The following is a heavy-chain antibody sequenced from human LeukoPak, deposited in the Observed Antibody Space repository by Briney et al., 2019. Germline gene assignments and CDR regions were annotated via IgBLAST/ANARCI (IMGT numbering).Heavy chain of an antibody. CDR2: ISWNSGSI. J-gene: IGHJ6*03. CDR3: ARVVALTKKGPRDYYYMDV. Sequence: PGGSLRLSCAASGFTFDDYAMHWVRQAPGKGLEWVSGISWNSGSIGYADSVKGRFTISRDNAKNSLYLQMNSLRAEDTAVYYCARVVALTKKGPRDYYYMDVWGKGTTVTISS. D-gene: IGHD5-12*01. CDR1: GFTFDDYA. V-gene: IGHV3-9*01.